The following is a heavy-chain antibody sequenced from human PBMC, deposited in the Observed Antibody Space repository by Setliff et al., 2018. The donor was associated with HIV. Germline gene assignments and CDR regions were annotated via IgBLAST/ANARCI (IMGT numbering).Heavy chain of an antibody. V-gene: IGHV3-21*01. CDR1: GFTFRSYS. D-gene: IGHD3-22*01. CDR2: ISSSSSYI. CDR3: ARDLDSRNWPRGAFDF. J-gene: IGHJ3*01. Sequence: GGSLRLSCAASGFTFRSYSMNWVRQAPGKGLEWVSSISSSSSYIYYADSVKGRFTISRDNAKNSLYLQMNSLRAEDTAVYYCARDLDSRNWPRGAFDFWGLGTMVTVSS.